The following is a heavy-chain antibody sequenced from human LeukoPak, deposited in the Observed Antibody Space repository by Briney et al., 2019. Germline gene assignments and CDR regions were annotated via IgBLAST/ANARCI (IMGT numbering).Heavy chain of an antibody. CDR1: GFTFSSYG. CDR2: ISYDGSNK. CDR3: AKDKGWGYSAYDCYGMDV. D-gene: IGHD1-26*01. V-gene: IGHV3-30*18. Sequence: EPGRSLRLSCAASGFTFSSYGMHWVRQAPGKGLEWVAVISYDGSNKYYADSVKGRFTISRDNSKNTLYLQMNSLRAEDTAVYYCAKDKGWGYSAYDCYGMDVWGQGTTVTVSS. J-gene: IGHJ6*02.